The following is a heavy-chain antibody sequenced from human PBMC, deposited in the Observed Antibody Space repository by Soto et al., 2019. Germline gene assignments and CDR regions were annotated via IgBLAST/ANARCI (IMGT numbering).Heavy chain of an antibody. CDR1: GYTFTSYA. CDR3: ARDQISPDYDFLSGYYYYYGMDV. J-gene: IGHJ6*02. Sequence: ASVKVSCKASGYTFTSYAMHWVRQAPGQRLEWMGWINAGNGNTKYSQKFQGRVTITRDTSASTAYMELSSLRSEDTAVYYCARDQISPDYDFLSGYYYYYGMDVWGQGTTVTVSS. V-gene: IGHV1-3*01. CDR2: INAGNGNT. D-gene: IGHD3-3*01.